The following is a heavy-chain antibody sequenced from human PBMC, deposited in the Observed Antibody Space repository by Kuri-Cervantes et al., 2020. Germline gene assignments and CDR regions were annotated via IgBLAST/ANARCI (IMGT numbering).Heavy chain of an antibody. Sequence: GESLKISCAASGFTFSSYAMHWVRQAPGKGLEWVAVISYDGSNKYYADSVKGRFTIPRDNSKNTLYLQMNSLRAEDTAVYYCARGRGNGGKIEYNWFDPWGQGTLVTVSS. V-gene: IGHV3-30-3*01. J-gene: IGHJ5*02. CDR1: GFTFSSYA. D-gene: IGHD2-8*01. CDR3: ARGRGNGGKIEYNWFDP. CDR2: ISYDGSNK.